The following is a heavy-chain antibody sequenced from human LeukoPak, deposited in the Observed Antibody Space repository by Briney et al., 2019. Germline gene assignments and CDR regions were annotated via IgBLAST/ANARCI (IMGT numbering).Heavy chain of an antibody. V-gene: IGHV4-59*08. CDR3: GRHQYGDPYYFDY. CDR1: GGSISRYY. CDR2: IYYSGST. J-gene: IGHJ4*02. Sequence: PSETLSLTCTVSGGSISRYYWSWIRQPPGKGLEWIGYIYYSGSTNYNPSLKSRVTISVDTSKNQFSLKLSSVTAADTAVYYCGRHQYGDPYYFDYWGQGTLVTVSS. D-gene: IGHD4-17*01.